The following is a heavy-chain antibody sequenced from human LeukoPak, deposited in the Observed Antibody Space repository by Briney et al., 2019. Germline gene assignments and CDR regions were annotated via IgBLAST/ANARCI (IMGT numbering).Heavy chain of an antibody. J-gene: IGHJ4*02. Sequence: GGSLRLSCAASGFTFSSYEMNWVRQAPGKWLMGVSYINSRCSTTYHPHSVKVRFTMCRDNAMNSLYLQMNSLRAEDTAAYYCASHLDYNKPLCWGQGTLVTVSS. V-gene: IGHV3-48*03. CDR2: INSRCSTT. CDR1: GFTFSSYE. CDR3: ASHLDYNKPLC. D-gene: IGHD4-11*01.